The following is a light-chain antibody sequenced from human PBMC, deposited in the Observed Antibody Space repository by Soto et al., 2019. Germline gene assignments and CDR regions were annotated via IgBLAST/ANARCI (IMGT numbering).Light chain of an antibody. J-gene: IGKJ3*01. CDR3: QQNEPYSGT. CDR1: QIINTW. CDR2: RAS. Sequence: DIQMTQSPSSLSASVGDRVTITCRASQIINTWLAWYQQKPGKAPKLLIYRASNLLSGVPSRFSGSGSGTEFTLTISSLQHDDFSIYYCQQNEPYSGTFGPGTKVDL. V-gene: IGKV1-5*03.